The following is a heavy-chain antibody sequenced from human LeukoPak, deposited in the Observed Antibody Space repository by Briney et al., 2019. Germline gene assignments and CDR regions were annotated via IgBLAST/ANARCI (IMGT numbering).Heavy chain of an antibody. CDR3: ARDVYYDSSGYYPGY. J-gene: IGHJ4*02. V-gene: IGHV1-8*01. CDR2: MNPNSGNT. Sequence: AASVKVSCKASGYTFTSYDINWVRRATGQGLEWMGWMNPNSGNTGYARKFQGRVTMTRNTSISTAYMELSSLRSEDTAVYYCARDVYYDSSGYYPGYWGQGTLVTVSS. D-gene: IGHD3-22*01. CDR1: GYTFTSYD.